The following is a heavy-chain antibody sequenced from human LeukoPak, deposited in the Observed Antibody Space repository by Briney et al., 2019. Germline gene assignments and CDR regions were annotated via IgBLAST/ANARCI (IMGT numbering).Heavy chain of an antibody. Sequence: ASVKVSCKASEYNFTNYYIHWVRQAPGQGLEWMGWIKPNSRASIFAQKFQGRVTMTRDTSISTVYMELSRLKYDDTAVYYCAESREWHDVGYFDYWGQGTLITVSS. D-gene: IGHD1-1*01. J-gene: IGHJ4*01. CDR2: IKPNSRAS. V-gene: IGHV1-2*02. CDR3: AESREWHDVGYFDY. CDR1: EYNFTNYY.